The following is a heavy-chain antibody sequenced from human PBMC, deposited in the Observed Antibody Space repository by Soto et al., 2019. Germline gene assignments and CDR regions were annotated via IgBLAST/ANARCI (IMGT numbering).Heavy chain of an antibody. Sequence: ASVKGSCKASGYTLSNYYMHWVRQAPGQGLEWMGIINPSGGSTYYAQKFQGRVTMTSDTSTSTVYMELSSLRSEDTAVYYCARKTVAGQSRSQFDPWG. CDR1: GYTLSNYY. CDR2: INPSGGST. J-gene: IGHJ5*02. V-gene: IGHV1-46*01. D-gene: IGHD6-19*01. CDR3: ARKTVAGQSRSQFDP.